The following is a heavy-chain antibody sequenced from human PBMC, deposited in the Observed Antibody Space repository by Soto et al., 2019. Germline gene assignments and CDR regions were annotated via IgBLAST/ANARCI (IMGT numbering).Heavy chain of an antibody. CDR1: GGSFSGYY. V-gene: IGHV4-34*01. D-gene: IGHD4-4*01. CDR3: ASLHSHLPMTTQPY. CDR2: INHSGST. J-gene: IGHJ4*02. Sequence: QVQLQQWGAGLLKPSETLSLTCAVYGGSFSGYYWSWIRQPPGKGLEWIGEINHSGSTNYNPSLKSRVTXXVXTXXNQFSLKLSSVTAADTAVYYCASLHSHLPMTTQPYWGQGTLVTVSS.